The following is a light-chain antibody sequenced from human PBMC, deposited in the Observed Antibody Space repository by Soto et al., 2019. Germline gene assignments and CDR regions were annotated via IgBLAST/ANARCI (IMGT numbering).Light chain of an antibody. CDR1: SSDVGSYNL. J-gene: IGLJ1*01. V-gene: IGLV2-23*02. CDR2: EVS. CDR3: CSYAGSSTYV. Sequence: SVLTQPASVSGYPGQSITVSCTGTSSDVGSYNLVSWYQQHPGKAPKLMIYEVSKRPSGVSNRFSGSKSGNTASLTISGLQAEDEADYYCCSYAGSSTYVFGTGTKVTVL.